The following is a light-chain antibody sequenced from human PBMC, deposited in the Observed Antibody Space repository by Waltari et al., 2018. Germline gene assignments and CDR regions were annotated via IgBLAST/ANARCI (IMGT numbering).Light chain of an antibody. J-gene: IGLJ3*02. CDR2: KDP. V-gene: IGLV3-25*03. Sequence: WAQRKPGQVPGLVMSKDPERPSGIPERFSGSTPGTTVTLTIGGVQAEDEADYYCQSADTSGSWVFGGGTKLAVL. CDR3: QSADTSGSWV.